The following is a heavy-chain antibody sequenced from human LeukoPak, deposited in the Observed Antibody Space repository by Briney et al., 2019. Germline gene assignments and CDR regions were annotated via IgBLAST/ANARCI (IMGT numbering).Heavy chain of an antibody. CDR2: IYSRGNT. V-gene: IGHV4-39*07. CDR1: GVSISSGSIY. Sequence: SETLSLTCSVSGVSISSGSIYWGWIRQPPGKTLEWIVSIYSRGNTYYNPSLKSRAIILIATAKNRLSLNLSSVTAADTAVYYCARDQDGSGYFLNDAFDIWSQGRIVTVYS. D-gene: IGHD3-22*01. J-gene: IGHJ3*02. CDR3: ARDQDGSGYFLNDAFDI.